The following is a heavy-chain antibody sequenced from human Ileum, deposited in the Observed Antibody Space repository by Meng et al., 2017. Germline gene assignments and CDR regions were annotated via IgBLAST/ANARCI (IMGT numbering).Heavy chain of an antibody. V-gene: IGHV6-1*01. CDR2: TYFMSKWFY. D-gene: IGHD6-19*01. CDR1: GVSLSRYNAG. J-gene: IGHJ4*02. Sequence: QLQLQQSGTGLVTPSPTLAITCSIAGVSLSRYNAGWNWIRQSPSVGIEWLGRTYFMSKWFYEYAVSVKGRVTIKPDTSKNLFSLQLNSVTPEETAVYYCVRDLAVSGFDSWGQGTLVTVSS. CDR3: VRDLAVSGFDS.